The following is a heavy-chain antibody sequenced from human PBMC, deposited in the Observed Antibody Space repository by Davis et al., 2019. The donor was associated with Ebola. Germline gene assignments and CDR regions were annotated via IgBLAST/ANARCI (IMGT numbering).Heavy chain of an antibody. CDR2: MNPSSGNT. Sequence: ASVKVSCKASGYTFTTYDINWVRQATGQGLEWLGWMNPSSGNTGYAQKFQGRVTITRDTSINNAYMELSSLTPDDTAVYYCARRQAYCTTGSCYRYRDYYMDVWGKGTTVTVSS. CDR1: GYTFTTYD. D-gene: IGHD2-2*01. J-gene: IGHJ6*03. V-gene: IGHV1-8*03. CDR3: ARRQAYCTTGSCYRYRDYYMDV.